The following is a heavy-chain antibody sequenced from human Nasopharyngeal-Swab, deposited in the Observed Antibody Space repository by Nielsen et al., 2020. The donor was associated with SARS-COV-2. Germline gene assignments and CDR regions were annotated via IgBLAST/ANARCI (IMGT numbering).Heavy chain of an antibody. Sequence: GSLRLSCAVYGGSFSGYYWSWIRQPPGKGLEWIGEINHSGSTNYNPSLKSRVTISVDTSKSQFSLKLSSVTAADTAVYYCARGVVTQYYYYYYYMDVWGKGTTVTVSS. D-gene: IGHD2-2*01. CDR1: GGSFSGYY. J-gene: IGHJ6*03. CDR2: INHSGST. V-gene: IGHV4-34*01. CDR3: ARGVVTQYYYYYYYMDV.